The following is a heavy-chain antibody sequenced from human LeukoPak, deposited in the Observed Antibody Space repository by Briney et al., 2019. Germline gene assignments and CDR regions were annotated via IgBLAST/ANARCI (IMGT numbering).Heavy chain of an antibody. D-gene: IGHD6-19*01. CDR3: AKGKDSVAGATNDY. CDR1: GFTFIDYS. Sequence: GGSLRLSCAASGFTFIDYSMSWIRQAPGKGLEWVSYISPTSDYTSYADSVKGRFTIFRDNAKNSLFLQMNSLRVEGTAVYYCAKGKDSVAGATNDYWGQGTLVTVSS. J-gene: IGHJ4*02. V-gene: IGHV3-11*03. CDR2: ISPTSDYT.